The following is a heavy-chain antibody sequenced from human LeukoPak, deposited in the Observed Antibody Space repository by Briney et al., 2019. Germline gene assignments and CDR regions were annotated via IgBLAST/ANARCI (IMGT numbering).Heavy chain of an antibody. V-gene: IGHV4-59*01. CDR3: ARDTDYYDSSGYRQPYYFDY. Sequence: SETLSLTCTVSGGSISSYYWSWIRQPPGKGLEWIGYIYYSGSTNYNPSLKSRVTISVDTSKNQFSLELSSVTAADTAVYYCARDTDYYDSSGYRQPYYFDYWGQGTLVTVSS. CDR1: GGSISSYY. D-gene: IGHD3-22*01. J-gene: IGHJ4*02. CDR2: IYYSGST.